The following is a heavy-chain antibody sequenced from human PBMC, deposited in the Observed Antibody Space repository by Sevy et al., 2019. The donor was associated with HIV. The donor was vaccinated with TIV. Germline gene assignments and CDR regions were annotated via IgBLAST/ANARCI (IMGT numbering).Heavy chain of an antibody. D-gene: IGHD3-22*01. CDR2: IRSKTYGGAT. J-gene: IGHJ4*02. V-gene: IGHV3-49*03. CDR3: GRGQYYDSSGYTDF. Sequence: GGSLRLSCTAAGFTFVEYALSWFRQAPGKGLGWVGLIRSKTYGGATEFAAYVNGRFTISRDDSKSIAYLQMNSLKTEDTALYYCGRGQYYDSSGYTDFWGQGTLVTVSS. CDR1: GFTFVEYA.